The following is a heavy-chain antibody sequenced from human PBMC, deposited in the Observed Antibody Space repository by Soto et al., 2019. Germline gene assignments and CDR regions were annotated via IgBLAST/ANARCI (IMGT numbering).Heavy chain of an antibody. D-gene: IGHD3-22*01. J-gene: IGHJ6*02. CDR2: AYYRSQWYY. V-gene: IGHV6-1*01. CDR3: TKQIGDSRTYTGMYA. CDR1: GDSVSSNSAA. Sequence: SQTLSLTCAISGDSVSSNSAAWNCIRQSPSRGLEWLGRAYYRSQWYYDSAVSVRSRITVIPDTSKNQFSLQLNSVTPEDTAVYYCTKQIGDSRTYTGMYALCQGTTLTVAS.